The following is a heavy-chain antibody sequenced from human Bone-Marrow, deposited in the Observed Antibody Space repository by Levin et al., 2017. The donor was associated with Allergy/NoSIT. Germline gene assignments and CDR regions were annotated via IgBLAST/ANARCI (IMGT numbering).Heavy chain of an antibody. V-gene: IGHV3-20*04. CDR2: ITWNSGTT. CDR3: ARVGNYAVVADAFDL. J-gene: IGHJ3*01. Sequence: GGSLRLSCAASQFIFDDHGMSWVRQAPGKGLPPVSGITWNSGTTGYADSVKGRFTISRDNAKNTLYLQMNSMRVEDTALYYCARVGNYAVVADAFDLWGQGTMVTVSS. CDR1: QFIFDDHG. D-gene: IGHD1-7*01.